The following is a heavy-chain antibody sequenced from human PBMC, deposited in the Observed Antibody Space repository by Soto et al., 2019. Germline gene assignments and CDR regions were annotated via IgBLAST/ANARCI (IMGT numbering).Heavy chain of an antibody. J-gene: IGHJ4*02. CDR2: ISSSGSII. V-gene: IGHV3-11*01. D-gene: IGHD3-22*01. CDR3: ARDLGYYDSSGYFDY. Sequence: GGSLRLSCAASEFTFSDYYMSWIRQAPGKGLEWVSYISSSGSIIYYADSVKGRFTISRDNAKNSLYLQMNSLRAEDTAVYYCARDLGYYDSSGYFDYWGQGTLGTVSS. CDR1: EFTFSDYY.